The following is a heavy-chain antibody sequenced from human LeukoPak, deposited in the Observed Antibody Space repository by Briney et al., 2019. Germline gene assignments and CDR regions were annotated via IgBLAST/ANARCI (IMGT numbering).Heavy chain of an antibody. V-gene: IGHV3-23*01. Sequence: GGSLRLSCAASGFTFSSYAMIWVRQAPGKGLEWVSAISGSGGSTYYADSVKGRFTISRDNSKNTLYLQMNSLRAEDTAVYYCAKDCCDSYCSQDFDYWGQGTLVTVSS. D-gene: IGHD2-21*01. CDR1: GFTFSSYA. CDR2: ISGSGGST. CDR3: AKDCCDSYCSQDFDY. J-gene: IGHJ4*02.